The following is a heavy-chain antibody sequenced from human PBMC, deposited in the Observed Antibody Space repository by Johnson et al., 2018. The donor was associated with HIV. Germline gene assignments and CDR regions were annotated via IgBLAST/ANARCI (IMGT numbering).Heavy chain of an antibody. CDR1: GFTFSSYG. D-gene: IGHD6-13*01. CDR2: MWYDGTKK. CDR3: AKCIWGSSLIDAFDI. Sequence: ESGGGVVQPGRSLRLSCAASGFTFSSYGMHWVRQAPGKGLEWVAGMWYDGTKKNYADSVKGRFTISRDNSKNTLHLQMNSLRAEDTAVYYCAKCIWGSSLIDAFDIWGQGTMVTVSS. J-gene: IGHJ3*02. V-gene: IGHV3-33*06.